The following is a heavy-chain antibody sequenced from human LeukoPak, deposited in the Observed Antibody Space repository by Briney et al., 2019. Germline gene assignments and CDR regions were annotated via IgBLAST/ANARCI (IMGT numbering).Heavy chain of an antibody. Sequence: GSLRLSCAASGFTFSSYAMSWVRQAPGKGLEWIGTIYDSTTYYNPSLRSRVTVSIDTSKNQFSLKLSSVTAADTAVYYCARVTGYYYMDVWGKGTTVTVSS. CDR2: IYDSTT. V-gene: IGHV4-38-2*01. CDR1: GFTFSSYA. CDR3: ARVTGYYYMDV. D-gene: IGHD1-1*01. J-gene: IGHJ6*03.